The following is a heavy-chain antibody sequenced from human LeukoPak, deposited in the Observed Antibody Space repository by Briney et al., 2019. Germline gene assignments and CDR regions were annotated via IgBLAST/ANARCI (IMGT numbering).Heavy chain of an antibody. CDR2: IRYDGSNK. CDR3: AKDGWFGELSFDY. Sequence: GGSLRLSCAASGFTFSSYGMHWVRQAPGKGLEWVAFIRYDGSNKYYADSVKGRFTISRDNSKNTLYLQMNSLRAEDTAVYYCAKDGWFGELSFDYWGQGTLVTVSS. CDR1: GFTFSSYG. J-gene: IGHJ4*02. D-gene: IGHD3-10*01. V-gene: IGHV3-30*02.